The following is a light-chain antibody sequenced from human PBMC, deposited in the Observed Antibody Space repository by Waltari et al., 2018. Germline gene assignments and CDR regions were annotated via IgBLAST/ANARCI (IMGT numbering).Light chain of an antibody. J-gene: IGKJ4*01. CDR1: EGVINS. CDR2: DAT. V-gene: IGKV3-15*01. Sequence: EIVMTQSPATLSVSPGERATLSCRASEGVINSLAWYQQRPGQAPRLPFYDATTRATGIPAGFSGSGSGTEFTLTISSLQSEDFAVYYCQQYKNWPPLTFGGGTKVEIK. CDR3: QQYKNWPPLT.